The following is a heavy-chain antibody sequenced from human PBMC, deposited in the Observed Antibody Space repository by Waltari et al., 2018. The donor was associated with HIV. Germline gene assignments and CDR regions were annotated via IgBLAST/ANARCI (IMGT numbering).Heavy chain of an antibody. CDR2: ISPTGDFI. D-gene: IGHD4-17*01. Sequence: EVQLVESGGGLVRLGGSLGLSCAVSGFTLRRYAMNWVRQIPGKGLQWVSYISPTGDFIYHADSVQGRFIISRDNTKKSLYLQMKDLRDSDTAVYHCAATVTTRWTFDYWGNGTLVSV. V-gene: IGHV3-21*01. CDR1: GFTLRRYA. CDR3: AATVTTRWTFDY. J-gene: IGHJ4*01.